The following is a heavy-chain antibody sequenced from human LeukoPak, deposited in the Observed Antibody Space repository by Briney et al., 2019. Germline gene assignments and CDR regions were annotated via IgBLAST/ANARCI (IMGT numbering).Heavy chain of an antibody. Sequence: GGSLRLSCAASGFTFSSYGMNWVRQAPGKGLEWVAYISGGGGTIYYADSVKGRFTISRDNAKNSLYLQMDSLRAEDTAVYYCARNQEIDYYDSSGFYWGVEYWGQGTLVTVSS. V-gene: IGHV3-48*04. CDR3: ARNQEIDYYDSSGFYWGVEY. D-gene: IGHD3-22*01. CDR1: GFTFSSYG. J-gene: IGHJ4*02. CDR2: ISGGGGTI.